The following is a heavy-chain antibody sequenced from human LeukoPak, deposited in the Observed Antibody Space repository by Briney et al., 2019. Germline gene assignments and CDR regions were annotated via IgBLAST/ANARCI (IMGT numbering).Heavy chain of an antibody. V-gene: IGHV5-51*01. Sequence: GESLKISCEVSGHRFTNHWIGWVRQMPGKGLEWMGVINLGDSDTKYSPSFQGQVTISLDKSISTAYLQWRSLKASDTAMYYCARRPYSGSPNWFDPWGQGTLVTVST. CDR1: GHRFTNHW. CDR2: INLGDSDT. CDR3: ARRPYSGSPNWFDP. J-gene: IGHJ5*02. D-gene: IGHD1-26*01.